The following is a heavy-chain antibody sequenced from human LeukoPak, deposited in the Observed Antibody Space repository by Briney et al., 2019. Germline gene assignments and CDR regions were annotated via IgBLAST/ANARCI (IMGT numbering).Heavy chain of an antibody. V-gene: IGHV3-23*01. CDR3: AKNRSRASYDY. CDR2: ITGSAAGT. J-gene: IGHJ4*02. Sequence: GGSLRLSCAASGFTFSDLYMNWVRQAPGKGLEWVSTITGSAAGTYYADSVKGRFTISRDNSKNTLYLQMNSLRPEDTAVYYCAKNRSRASYDYWGQGTLVTVSS. CDR1: GFTFSDLY.